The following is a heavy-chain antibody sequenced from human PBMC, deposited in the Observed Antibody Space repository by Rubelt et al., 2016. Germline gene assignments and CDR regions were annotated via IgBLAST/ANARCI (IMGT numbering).Heavy chain of an antibody. V-gene: IGHV4-34*01. CDR2: INHSDST. Sequence: QVQLQQWGAGLLKPSETLSLTCAVYGGSFSGYYWSWIRQPPGKGLEWIGDINHSDSTNYNPSLKSRVTISVDTSKNQFSLKLSSVTAADTAVYYCARGRRGSSSWLGRDYYGMDVWGQGTTVTVS. CDR1: GGSFSGYY. CDR3: ARGRRGSSSWLGRDYYGMDV. D-gene: IGHD6-13*01. J-gene: IGHJ6*02.